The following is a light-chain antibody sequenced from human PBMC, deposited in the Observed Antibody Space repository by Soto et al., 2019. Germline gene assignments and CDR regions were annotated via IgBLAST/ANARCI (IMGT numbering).Light chain of an antibody. Sequence: DIVMTQSPDSLAVSLGERATINCKSSQSVLYSSNNKNYLAWYQQKPGQPPKLLIYWASTRESGVPDRFSGSGSGTDFTLTISSLQAEDVAVYYCQPYYSTPWGFGQGTKVEIK. J-gene: IGKJ1*01. V-gene: IGKV4-1*01. CDR2: WAS. CDR1: QSVLYSSNNKNY. CDR3: QPYYSTPWG.